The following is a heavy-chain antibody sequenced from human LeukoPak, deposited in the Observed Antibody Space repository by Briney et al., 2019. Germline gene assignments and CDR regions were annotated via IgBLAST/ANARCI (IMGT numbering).Heavy chain of an antibody. J-gene: IGHJ4*02. CDR2: TNLNSGAA. V-gene: IGHV1-2*02. Sequence: ASVKVSCKASEYTFTDYYMHWVREAPGQGLEWMGWTNLNSGAANSAQRFQGRVTMTRDTSITTAYLDLSGLTSDDTAVYFCAIERGATLYFHYWGQGTLVTVSS. CDR1: EYTFTDYY. CDR3: AIERGATLYFHY.